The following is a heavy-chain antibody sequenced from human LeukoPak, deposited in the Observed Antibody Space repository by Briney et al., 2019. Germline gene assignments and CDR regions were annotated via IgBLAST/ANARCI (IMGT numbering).Heavy chain of an antibody. D-gene: IGHD3-9*01. J-gene: IGHJ6*02. CDR1: GGSISSGGYY. CDR2: IYYSGST. Sequence: SETLSLTCTVSGGSISSGGYYWSWIRQHPGKGLEWIGYIYYSGSTYYNPSLKSRVTISVDTSKNQFSLKLSSVTAADTAVYYCARGGHYDIPNLGLYYYYGMDVWGQGTTVTVSS. V-gene: IGHV4-31*03. CDR3: ARGGHYDIPNLGLYYYYGMDV.